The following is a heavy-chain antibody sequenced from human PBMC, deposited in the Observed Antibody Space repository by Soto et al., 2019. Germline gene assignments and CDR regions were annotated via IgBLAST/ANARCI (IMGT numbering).Heavy chain of an antibody. J-gene: IGHJ1*01. CDR3: ARHLYGDYDEDWYFQH. Sequence: GESLKISCKGSGYSFTSYWIGWVRQMPGKGLEWMGIIYPGDSDTRYSPSFQGQVTISADKSISTAYLQWSSLKASDTAMYYCARHLYGDYDEDWYFQHWGQGALVTVSS. D-gene: IGHD4-17*01. CDR1: GYSFTSYW. CDR2: IYPGDSDT. V-gene: IGHV5-51*01.